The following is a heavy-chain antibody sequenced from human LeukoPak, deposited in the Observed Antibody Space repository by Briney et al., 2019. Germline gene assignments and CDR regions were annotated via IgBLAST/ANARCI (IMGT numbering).Heavy chain of an antibody. V-gene: IGHV4-59*01. CDR3: ARDRVAVAGKVHWFDP. CDR1: GGSISKYY. D-gene: IGHD6-19*01. J-gene: IGHJ5*02. CDR2: IYYSGST. Sequence: SETLSLTCTVSGGSISKYYWSWIRQPPGKGMEWIGYIYYSGSTSYNPSLKSRVAISVDTSRNQFSLKLSSVTAADTAVYYCARDRVAVAGKVHWFDPWGQGTLVTVSS.